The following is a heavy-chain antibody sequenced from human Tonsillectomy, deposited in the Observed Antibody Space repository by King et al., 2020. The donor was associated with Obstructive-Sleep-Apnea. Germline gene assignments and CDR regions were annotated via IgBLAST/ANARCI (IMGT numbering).Heavy chain of an antibody. CDR2: ISRNGGST. CDR3: ARAGTVVTPPDY. V-gene: IGHV3-64*01. CDR1: GFTFSSYA. D-gene: IGHD4-23*01. Sequence: DVQLVESGGGLVQPGGSLRLSCADSGFTFSSYAMHWVRQAPGKGLEYVSGISRNGGSTYYGNSVKGRFTISRDNSKNTLYLQMGSLRAEDMAVYYCARAGTVVTPPDYWGQGTLVTVSS. J-gene: IGHJ4*02.